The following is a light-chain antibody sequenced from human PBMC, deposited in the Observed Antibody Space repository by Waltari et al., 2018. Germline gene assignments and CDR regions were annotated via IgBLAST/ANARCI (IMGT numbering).Light chain of an antibody. J-gene: IGLJ2*01. Sequence: QSALTQPAPVSGSPGQSITIPCTGTSSDVGKYNFVPWYQQHPGEVPKLMIYEVTKRPSGVSDRFSGSKSGNTASLTISGLQAEDEADYFCCSFAGRGFSVIFGGGTKLTVL. CDR1: SSDVGKYNF. CDR2: EVT. V-gene: IGLV2-23*02. CDR3: CSFAGRGFSVI.